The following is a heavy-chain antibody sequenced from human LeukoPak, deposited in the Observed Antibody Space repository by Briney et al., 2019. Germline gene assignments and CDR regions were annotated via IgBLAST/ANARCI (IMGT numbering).Heavy chain of an antibody. CDR3: ARRRRFGELSIDY. CDR2: INHSGST. CDR1: GGSISSGGYY. Sequence: SQTLSLTCTVSGGSISSGGYYWSWIRQPPGTGLEWIGEINHSGSTNYNPSLKSRVTISVDTSKNQFSLKLSSVTAADTAVYYCARRRRFGELSIDYWGQGTLVTVSS. D-gene: IGHD3-10*01. J-gene: IGHJ4*02. V-gene: IGHV4-30-2*01.